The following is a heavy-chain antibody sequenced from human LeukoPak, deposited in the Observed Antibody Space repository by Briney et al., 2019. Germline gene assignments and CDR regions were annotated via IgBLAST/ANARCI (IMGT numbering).Heavy chain of an antibody. D-gene: IGHD3-16*01. CDR1: GFTFSNYG. CDR2: IRYDGSNK. J-gene: IGHJ4*02. CDR3: ARSSDYVWGSPADY. V-gene: IGHV3-30*02. Sequence: GGSLRLSCAASGFTFSNYGMHWVRQAPGKGLEWVAFIRYDGSNKYYADSVKGRFTISRDNAKNSLYLQMNSLRAEDTAVYYCARSSDYVWGSPADYWGQGTLVTVSS.